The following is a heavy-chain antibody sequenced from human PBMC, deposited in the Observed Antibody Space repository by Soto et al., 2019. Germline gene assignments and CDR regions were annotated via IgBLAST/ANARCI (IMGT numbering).Heavy chain of an antibody. CDR1: GFTFRNFE. D-gene: IGHD2-2*01. J-gene: IGHJ5*02. V-gene: IGHV3-48*03. Sequence: GGSLRLSCTASGFTFRNFEMNWIRQFPGKGLEWISYISSSGSKTFYADSVKGRFIVSRDNTNDALFLEMNSLRDEDTGVYYCARDSIAAPNWFDPWGQGTLVTVSS. CDR3: ARDSIAAPNWFDP. CDR2: ISSSGSKT.